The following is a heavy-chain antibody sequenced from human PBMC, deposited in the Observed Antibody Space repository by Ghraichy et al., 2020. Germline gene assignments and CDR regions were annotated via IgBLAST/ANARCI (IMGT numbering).Heavy chain of an antibody. Sequence: GGSLRLSCAASGFTFSSYSMNWVRQAPGKGLEWVSSISSSSSYIYYADSVKGRFTISRDNAKNSLYLQMNSLRAEDTAVYYCARDIGDSSGWYHYYYYGMDVWGQGTTVTVSS. J-gene: IGHJ6*02. CDR3: ARDIGDSSGWYHYYYYGMDV. CDR2: ISSSSSYI. D-gene: IGHD6-19*01. CDR1: GFTFSSYS. V-gene: IGHV3-21*01.